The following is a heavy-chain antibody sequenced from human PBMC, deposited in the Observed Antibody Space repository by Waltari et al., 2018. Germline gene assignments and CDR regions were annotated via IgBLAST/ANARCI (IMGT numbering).Heavy chain of an antibody. CDR3: VLYSSEFLGDY. Sequence: EVQLVESGGGLVQPGGSLRLSCVASGFTFSAYWMHWVRQAPGKGLVSVSKSNMDGTITDYADSVKGRFTISRDNAKNTLFLQMNSLRAEDTAVYYCVLYSSEFLGDYWGQGTLVTVSS. D-gene: IGHD6-25*01. J-gene: IGHJ4*02. CDR1: GFTFSAYW. V-gene: IGHV3-74*01. CDR2: SNMDGTIT.